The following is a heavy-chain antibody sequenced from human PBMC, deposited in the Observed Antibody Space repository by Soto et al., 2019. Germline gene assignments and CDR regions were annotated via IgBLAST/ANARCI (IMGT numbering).Heavy chain of an antibody. CDR1: GFSFSSYG. V-gene: IGHV3-33*01. D-gene: IGHD4-17*01. CDR2: IWYDGSNK. Sequence: GGSLRLSCAASGFSFSSYGMHWVRQAPGKGLEWVTVIWYDGSNKYYGDSVKGRFTISRDNSKNTLYLQMNSLRAEDTAVYYCARGYGGNSAAFDVWGQGTMVTVSS. CDR3: ARGYGGNSAAFDV. J-gene: IGHJ3*01.